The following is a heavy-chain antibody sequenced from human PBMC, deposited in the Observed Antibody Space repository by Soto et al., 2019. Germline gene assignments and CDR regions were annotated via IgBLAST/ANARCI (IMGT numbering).Heavy chain of an antibody. D-gene: IGHD2-2*01. J-gene: IGHJ3*02. CDR3: ARMVVPAAKCAFDI. Sequence: DLEWLAHIFSNDEKSYSTSLKSRLTISKDTSKSQVVLTMTNMDPVDTATYYCARMVVPAAKCAFDIWGQGTMVTVSS. CDR2: IFSNDEK. V-gene: IGHV2-26*01.